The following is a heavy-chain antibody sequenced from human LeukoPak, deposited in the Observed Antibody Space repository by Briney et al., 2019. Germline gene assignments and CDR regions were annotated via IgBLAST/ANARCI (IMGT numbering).Heavy chain of an antibody. CDR3: ARGGPGYSYGYHYFDY. V-gene: IGHV4-30-4*01. Sequence: PSETLSLTCTVSGGSISSGDYYWSWIRQPPGKGLEWIGYIYYSGSTYYNPSLKSRVTISVDTSKNQFSLKLSSVTAADTAVYYCARGGPGYSYGYHYFDYWGQGTLVTVSS. D-gene: IGHD5-18*01. CDR2: IYYSGST. J-gene: IGHJ4*02. CDR1: GGSISSGDYY.